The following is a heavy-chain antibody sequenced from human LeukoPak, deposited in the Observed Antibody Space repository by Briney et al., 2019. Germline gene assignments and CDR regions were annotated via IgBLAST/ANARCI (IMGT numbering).Heavy chain of an antibody. CDR1: GGSFSGYY. V-gene: IGHV4-34*01. D-gene: IGHD4-17*01. CDR2: INHSGST. Sequence: SETLSLTCAVYGGSFSGYYWSWIRQPPGKGLEWIGEINHSGSTNYNPSLKSRVTISVDTSKNQFSLKLSSVTAADTAVYYCARVGTAYGDYRLYAFDIWGQGTMVTVSS. CDR3: ARVGTAYGDYRLYAFDI. J-gene: IGHJ3*02.